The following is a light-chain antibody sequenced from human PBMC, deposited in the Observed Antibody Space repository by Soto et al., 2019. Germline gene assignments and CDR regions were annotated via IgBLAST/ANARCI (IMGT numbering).Light chain of an antibody. CDR1: QSVRSNY. CDR3: QQYGGSPYT. Sequence: EIVLTQSPGTLSLSPGERATLSCRASQSVRSNYLAWYQQKPGQAPRLLIYGASSRATGIPDRFSGTGSGTDFTLTISRLAPDDFAVYYCQQYGGSPYTFGQGTKLEIK. V-gene: IGKV3-20*01. J-gene: IGKJ2*01. CDR2: GAS.